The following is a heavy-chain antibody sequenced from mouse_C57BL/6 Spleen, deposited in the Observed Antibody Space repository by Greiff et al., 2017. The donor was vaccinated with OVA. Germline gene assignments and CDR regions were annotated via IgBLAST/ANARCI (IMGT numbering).Heavy chain of an antibody. J-gene: IGHJ2*01. Sequence: VQLQQSGAELVRPGASVTLSCKASGYTFTDYEMHWVKQTPVHGLEWIGAIDPETGGTAYNQKFKGKAILTADKSSSTAYMELRSLTSEDSAVYYCTTRLRGFDYWGQGTTLTVSS. CDR1: GYTFTDYE. V-gene: IGHV1-15*01. D-gene: IGHD2-4*01. CDR2: IDPETGGT. CDR3: TTRLRGFDY.